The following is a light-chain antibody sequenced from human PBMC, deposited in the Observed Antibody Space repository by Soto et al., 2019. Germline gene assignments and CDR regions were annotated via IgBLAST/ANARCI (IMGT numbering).Light chain of an antibody. V-gene: IGKV1-5*03. CDR2: KAS. CDR1: QSTSNW. J-gene: IGKJ1*01. CDR3: QQYNDFSGT. Sequence: DIQMTQSPSTLSASVGDRVTITCRASQSTSNWLAWYQQKPGKAPKLLIYKASSLESGVPSRFSGSGSGTEFTLTISSLQPDDFETYYCQQYNDFSGTFGQGTKVEIK.